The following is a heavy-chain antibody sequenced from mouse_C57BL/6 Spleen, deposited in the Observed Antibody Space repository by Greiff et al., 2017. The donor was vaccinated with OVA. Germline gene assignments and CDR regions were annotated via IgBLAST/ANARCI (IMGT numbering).Heavy chain of an antibody. D-gene: IGHD4-1*01. J-gene: IGHJ2*01. CDR3: ARRGTGSHYFDY. Sequence: QVQLQQSGAELARPGASVKLSCKASGYTFTSYGISWVTQRTGQGLEWIGEIYPRSGNTYYNEKFKGKATLTADKSSSTAYMELRSLTSEDSAVYFCARRGTGSHYFDYWGQGTTLTVSS. V-gene: IGHV1-81*01. CDR1: GYTFTSYG. CDR2: IYPRSGNT.